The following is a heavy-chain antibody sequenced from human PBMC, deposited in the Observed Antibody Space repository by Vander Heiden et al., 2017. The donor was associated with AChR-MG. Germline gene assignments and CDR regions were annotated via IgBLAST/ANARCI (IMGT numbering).Heavy chain of an antibody. CDR2: IIPILGTA. Sequence: QVQLVQSGAEVKKPGSSVKVSCKASGGTFSSYAISWVRQAPGQGLQWMGGIIPILGTANYAWDFQGRLTITADKSTSTAYMEVTSLKSEDTAVYYCATYSRFGEFSYWGQGTLVTVSS. CDR3: ATYSRFGEFSY. J-gene: IGHJ4*02. D-gene: IGHD3-10*01. V-gene: IGHV1-69*06. CDR1: GGTFSSYA.